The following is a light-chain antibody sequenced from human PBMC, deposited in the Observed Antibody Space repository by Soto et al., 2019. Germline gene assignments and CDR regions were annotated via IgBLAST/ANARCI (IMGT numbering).Light chain of an antibody. J-gene: IGKJ4*01. CDR2: GAS. CDR1: QSVSSN. CDR3: QQYNNWPFLT. Sequence: EIVMTQSPATLSVSPGERATLSCRASQSVSSNLAWYQQKPGQAPRLLIYGASTRATGIPARFSGSGSGTEFTLTISSLQSEDFAVYYCQQYNNWPFLTFVGGTKV. V-gene: IGKV3-15*01.